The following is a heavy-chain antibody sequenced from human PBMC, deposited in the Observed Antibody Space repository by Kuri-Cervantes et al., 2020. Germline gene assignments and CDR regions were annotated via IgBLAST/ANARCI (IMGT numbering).Heavy chain of an antibody. J-gene: IGHJ4*02. CDR2: INHSGST. D-gene: IGHD2-15*01. CDR3: ARLYCSGGSCYHLDY. V-gene: IGHV4-39*07. Sequence: SETLSLTCTVSGGSISRSTYYWAWIRQSPGKGLEWIGEINHSGSTNYIPSLKSRVTISVDTSKNQFSLKLSSVTAADTAVYYCARLYCSGGSCYHLDYWGQGTLVTVSS. CDR1: GGSISRSTYY.